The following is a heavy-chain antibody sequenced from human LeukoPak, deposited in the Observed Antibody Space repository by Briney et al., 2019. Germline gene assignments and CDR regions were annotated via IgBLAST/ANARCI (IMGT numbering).Heavy chain of an antibody. D-gene: IGHD3-22*01. CDR2: INASGGTT. CDR3: AKRPRDSTGYYLGAFDF. J-gene: IGHJ3*01. CDR1: GFTFSNYA. Sequence: PGGSLRLSCAASGFTFSNYAMTWVRQAPGKGLEWVSGINASGGTTYYADSVRGRFTISRDNSKNTLFLQMNSLRAEDTAVYYCAKRPRDSTGYYLGAFDFWGLGTMVTVSS. V-gene: IGHV3-23*01.